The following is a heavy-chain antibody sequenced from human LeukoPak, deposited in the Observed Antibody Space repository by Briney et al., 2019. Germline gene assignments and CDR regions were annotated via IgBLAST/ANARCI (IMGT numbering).Heavy chain of an antibody. CDR2: INPNSGGT. D-gene: IGHD4-17*01. Sequence: ASVKVSCKASGYTFTGYYMHWVRQAPGQGLEWMGWINPNSGGTNYAQKFQGWVTMTRDTSISTAYMELSRLRSDDTAVYYCARDSGGLRQASFDYWGQGTLVTVSS. J-gene: IGHJ4*02. CDR3: ARDSGGLRQASFDY. CDR1: GYTFTGYY. V-gene: IGHV1-2*04.